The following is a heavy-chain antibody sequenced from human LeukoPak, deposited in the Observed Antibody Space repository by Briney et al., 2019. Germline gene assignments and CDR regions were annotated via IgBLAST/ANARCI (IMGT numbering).Heavy chain of an antibody. CDR2: FDPRDSQS. J-gene: IGHJ4*02. CDR1: GYSFTNYW. V-gene: IGHV5-10-1*01. Sequence: GESPTISCKTSGYSFTNYWIIWVRQVPGEGLEWMGRFDPRDSQSNYSPSFQGHVTISTDNSITTAYLQWSSLRASDTAMYYCAAYGDNPHYWGQGTQVTVSS. D-gene: IGHD4-17*01. CDR3: AAYGDNPHY.